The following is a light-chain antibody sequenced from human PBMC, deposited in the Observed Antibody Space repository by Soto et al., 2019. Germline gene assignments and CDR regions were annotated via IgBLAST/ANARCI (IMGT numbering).Light chain of an antibody. J-gene: IGKJ1*01. CDR3: QKYNSAPWT. Sequence: DIQMTQSPSSLSASVGDRVTITCRASQGINNYLAWYQQKPGKVPKLLIYAASTLQSGVPSWFSGSVSGTDITLTISSLPTEDVATYYCQKYNSAPWTFGQATKVDIK. CDR1: QGINNY. V-gene: IGKV1-27*01. CDR2: AAS.